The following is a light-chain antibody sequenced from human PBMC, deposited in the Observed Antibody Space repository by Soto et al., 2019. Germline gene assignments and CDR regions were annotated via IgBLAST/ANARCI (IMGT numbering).Light chain of an antibody. CDR3: QQYNSYLWT. CDR1: QSISSW. Sequence: IQMTQAPSTLSASVGDRVTIPCRATQSISSWLAWYQQKPGKAPKLLIYKASSLESGVPSRFSGSGSGTEFTLTISSLQPDDFATYYCQQYNSYLWTFGQGTKVDIK. V-gene: IGKV1-5*03. J-gene: IGKJ1*01. CDR2: KAS.